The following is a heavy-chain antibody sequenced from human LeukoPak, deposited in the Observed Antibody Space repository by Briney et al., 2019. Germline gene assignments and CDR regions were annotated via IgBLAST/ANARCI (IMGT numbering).Heavy chain of an antibody. CDR1: GFTFSSFA. CDR2: ISGSGGST. J-gene: IGHJ4*02. Sequence: GGSLRFSCAASGFTFSSFAMGWVRQAPGKGREGVSAISGSGGSTYYADSVKGRFTISRDNSKNTLYLQMNSLRAEDTAVYYCARGSTYSSGWYTGFDYWGQGTLVTVSS. D-gene: IGHD6-19*01. CDR3: ARGSTYSSGWYTGFDY. V-gene: IGHV3-23*01.